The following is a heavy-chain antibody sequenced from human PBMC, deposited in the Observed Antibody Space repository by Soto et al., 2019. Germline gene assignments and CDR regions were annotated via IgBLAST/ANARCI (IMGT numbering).Heavy chain of an antibody. CDR2: INSDGST. CDR1: GFTFSNYR. Sequence: PGGSLRLSCAASGFTFSNYRMHWVRQAPGKGLVWVSSINSDGSTNHADSVKGRFTISRDNAKNTLYLQMNSLRVEDTAVYYCARDREGLAYWGQGALVTVSS. V-gene: IGHV3-74*01. J-gene: IGHJ4*02. CDR3: ARDREGLAY.